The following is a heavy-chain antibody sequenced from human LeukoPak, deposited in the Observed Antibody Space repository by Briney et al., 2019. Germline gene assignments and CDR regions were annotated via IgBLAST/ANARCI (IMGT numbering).Heavy chain of an antibody. CDR1: GYTFTSYG. Sequence: APVKVSCKASGYTFTSYGISWVRQAPGQGLEWMGWISAYNGNTNYAQKLQGRVTMTTDTSTSTAYMELRSLRSDDTAVYYCARDLDIVVVIASPGYWGQGTLVTVSS. V-gene: IGHV1-18*01. CDR2: ISAYNGNT. D-gene: IGHD2-21*01. CDR3: ARDLDIVVVIASPGY. J-gene: IGHJ4*02.